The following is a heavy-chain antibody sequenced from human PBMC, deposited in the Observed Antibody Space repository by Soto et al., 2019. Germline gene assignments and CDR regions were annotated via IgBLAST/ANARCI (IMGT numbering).Heavy chain of an antibody. J-gene: IGHJ6*02. V-gene: IGHV4-34*01. CDR1: GGSFSGYY. CDR2: INHSGST. Sequence: SETLSLTCAVYGGSFSGYYWSWIRQPPGKGLEWIGEINHSGSTNYNLSLKSRVTISVDTSKNQFSLKLSSVTAADTAVYYCAREGYYGMDVWGQGTTVTVSS. CDR3: AREGYYGMDV.